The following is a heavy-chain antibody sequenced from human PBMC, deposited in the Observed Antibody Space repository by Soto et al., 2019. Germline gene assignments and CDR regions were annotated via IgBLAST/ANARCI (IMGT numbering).Heavy chain of an antibody. CDR3: AGGRVTGYYYYGMDV. CDR2: IIPIFGTA. Sequence: SVKVSFKAAGCTFSSYALRWVRPAPGQGPEWMGGIIPIFGTANYAQKCQGRVTITADKSTSTAYMELSSLRSEDTAVYDCAGGRVTGYYYYGMDVWGQGTTVTVSS. J-gene: IGHJ6*02. D-gene: IGHD3-10*01. V-gene: IGHV1-69*06. CDR1: GCTFSSYA.